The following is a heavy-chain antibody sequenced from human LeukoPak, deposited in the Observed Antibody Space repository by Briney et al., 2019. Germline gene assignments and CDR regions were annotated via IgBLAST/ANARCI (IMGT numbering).Heavy chain of an antibody. Sequence: SETLSLTCTVSGGSIGTHYWSWIRLPPGKGLEWIGYIYYSGSTNYNPSLKSRVTISLDTSKNQFSLNLSSVTAADTAVYYCARDRTQNRDQFHYGPGRPRYYYYYYMDVWGKGTTVTVSS. J-gene: IGHJ6*03. CDR3: ARDRTQNRDQFHYGPGRPRYYYYYYMDV. V-gene: IGHV4-59*11. CDR2: IYYSGST. D-gene: IGHD3-10*01. CDR1: GGSIGTHY.